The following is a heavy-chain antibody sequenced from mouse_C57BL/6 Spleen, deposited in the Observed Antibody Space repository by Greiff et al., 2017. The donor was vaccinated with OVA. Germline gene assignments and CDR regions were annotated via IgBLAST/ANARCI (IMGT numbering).Heavy chain of an antibody. CDR2: IYPGGGYT. V-gene: IGHV1-63*01. D-gene: IGHD1-1*01. J-gene: IGHJ1*03. Sequence: VQLQQSGAELVRPGPSVKMSCKASGYTFTNYWIGWAKQRPGHGLEWIGDIYPGGGYTNYNEKFKGKATLTADKSSSTAYMQFSSLTSEDSAIYYCARKGDYGSSYWYFDVWGTGTTVTVSS. CDR1: GYTFTNYW. CDR3: ARKGDYGSSYWYFDV.